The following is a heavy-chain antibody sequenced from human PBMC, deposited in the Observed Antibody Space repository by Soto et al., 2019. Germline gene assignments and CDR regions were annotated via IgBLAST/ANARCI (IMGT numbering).Heavy chain of an antibody. Sequence: QVHLEERGAGLLEPSENLSLTCAVSGGSISGFYWSWIRQSPVKGLEWIGEISHRGRTNYNPSLKSRVTISLDSSKNQFSLSLSAVTATDTAVYYCTRGSLAVGGYFDSWGQGALITVSS. D-gene: IGHD6-19*01. CDR2: ISHRGRT. CDR3: TRGSLAVGGYFDS. V-gene: IGHV4-34*02. J-gene: IGHJ4*02. CDR1: GGSISGFY.